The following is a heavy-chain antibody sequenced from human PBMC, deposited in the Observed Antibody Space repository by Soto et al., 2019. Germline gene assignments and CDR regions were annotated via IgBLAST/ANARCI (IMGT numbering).Heavy chain of an antibody. V-gene: IGHV1-18*04. D-gene: IGHD6-13*01. Sequence: QVQLVQSGAEVKKPGASVKVSCKASGYTFTSYGISWVRQAPGQGLEWMGWISAYNGNTNYAQKLQGRVTMTTDTSTSTADMELRSLRSDDTAVYYCARDNNGRGSSWPFDYWGQGTLVTVSS. CDR3: ARDNNGRGSSWPFDY. J-gene: IGHJ4*02. CDR1: GYTFTSYG. CDR2: ISAYNGNT.